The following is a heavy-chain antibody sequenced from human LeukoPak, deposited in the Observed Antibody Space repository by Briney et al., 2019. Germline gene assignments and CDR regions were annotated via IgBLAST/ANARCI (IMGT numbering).Heavy chain of an antibody. CDR1: GYTFTSYD. V-gene: IGHV1-8*01. D-gene: IGHD6-19*01. CDR3: ARRTSSGWYYYYYGMDV. CDR2: MNPNSGNT. J-gene: IGHJ6*02. Sequence: GASVKVSCKASGYTFTSYDINWVRQATGQGFEWMGWMNPNSGNTGYAQKFQGRVTMTRNTSISTAYMELSSLRSEDTAVYYCARRTSSGWYYYYYGMDVWGQGTTVTVSS.